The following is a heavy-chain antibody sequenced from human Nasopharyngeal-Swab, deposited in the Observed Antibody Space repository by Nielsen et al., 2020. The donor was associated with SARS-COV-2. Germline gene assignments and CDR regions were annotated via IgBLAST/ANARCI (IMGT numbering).Heavy chain of an antibody. CDR2: IIPIFSTA. CDR1: GGTFSSYA. CDR3: ARAYDLQNWFDP. D-gene: IGHD3-3*01. J-gene: IGHJ5*02. V-gene: IGHV1-69*13. Sequence: SVKVSCKASGGTFSSYAISWVRQAPGQGLEWMGGIIPIFSTANYAQKFQGRVTITADESTSTAYMELSSLRSEDTAVYYCARAYDLQNWFDPWGQGTLVTVSS.